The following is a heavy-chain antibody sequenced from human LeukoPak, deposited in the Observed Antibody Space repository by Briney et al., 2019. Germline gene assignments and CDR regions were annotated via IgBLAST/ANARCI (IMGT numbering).Heavy chain of an antibody. J-gene: IGHJ4*02. D-gene: IGHD3-10*01. CDR1: GGSFSGYY. V-gene: IGHV4-34*01. CDR2: INHSGST. Sequence: PSETLSLTCAVYGGSFSGYYWSWIRQPPGKGLEWIGEINHSGSTNYNPSLKSRVTISVDTSKNQFSLKLSSVTAADTAVYYCARGQSYGSGSYYAREIPGPFDYWGQGTLVTVSS. CDR3: ARGQSYGSGSYYAREIPGPFDY.